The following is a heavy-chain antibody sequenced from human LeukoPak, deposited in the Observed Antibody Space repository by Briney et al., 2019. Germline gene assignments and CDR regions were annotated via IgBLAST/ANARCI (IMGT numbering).Heavy chain of an antibody. Sequence: PGGSLRLSCAASGFTFSSYAMHWVRQAPGKGLEWVAVISYDGSNKYYADSVKGRFTISRDNSKNTLYLQMNSLRAEDTAVYYCAKAPRIAAAVDYWGQGTLVTVSS. CDR2: ISYDGSNK. D-gene: IGHD6-13*01. V-gene: IGHV3-30*04. J-gene: IGHJ4*02. CDR1: GFTFSSYA. CDR3: AKAPRIAAAVDY.